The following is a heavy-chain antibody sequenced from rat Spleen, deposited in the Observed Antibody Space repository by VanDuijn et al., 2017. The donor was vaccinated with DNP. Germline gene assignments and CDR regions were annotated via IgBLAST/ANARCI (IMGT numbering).Heavy chain of an antibody. CDR2: ILFDGTNP. D-gene: IGHD4-3*01. J-gene: IGHJ2*01. Sequence: EVQVVESGGGLVQPKESLKISCAASGFTFTNAAMYWVRQAPKKGLEWVATILFDGTNPSYGDSVKGRFTISRDNAKSTLYLQMDSLRSEDTATYYCSTRNSGYGGYFDYWGQGVMVTVSS. V-gene: IGHV5-29*01. CDR1: GFTFTNAA. CDR3: STRNSGYGGYFDY.